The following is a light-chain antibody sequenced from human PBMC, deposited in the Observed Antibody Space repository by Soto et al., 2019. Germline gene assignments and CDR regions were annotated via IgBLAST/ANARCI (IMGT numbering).Light chain of an antibody. V-gene: IGLV1-44*01. CDR3: AAWDDTPWQGV. CDR1: RSNIGSNV. CDR2: TNN. J-gene: IGLJ3*02. Sequence: QPVLTQPPSASGTPGQSVSISCSGTRSNIGSNVVNWYQQFPGRAPKLLIHTNNQRPSGVPARFSGSKSGTSASLVISGLQSGDEADYYCAAWDDTPWQGVFGGGTKLTVL.